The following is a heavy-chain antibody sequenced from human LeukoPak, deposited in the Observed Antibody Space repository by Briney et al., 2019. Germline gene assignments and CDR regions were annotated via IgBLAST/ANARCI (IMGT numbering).Heavy chain of an antibody. CDR3: VRLGVNSGYHVGAFDF. Sequence: SETLSLTCTVSGGSISSDYWSWIRQPPGKGLEWIGSINFSGTTYYNSSLESRGTMSADTSKNQFSLRLRSVTAGDTAVYYCVRLGVNSGYHVGAFDFWGQGTRVTVSS. V-gene: IGHV4-59*04. CDR2: INFSGTT. J-gene: IGHJ3*01. D-gene: IGHD3-22*01. CDR1: GGSISSDY.